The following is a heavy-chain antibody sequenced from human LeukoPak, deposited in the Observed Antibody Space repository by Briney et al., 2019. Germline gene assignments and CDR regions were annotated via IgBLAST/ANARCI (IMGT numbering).Heavy chain of an antibody. D-gene: IGHD1-26*01. J-gene: IGHJ4*02. CDR2: INPNSGGT. CDR1: GYTFTGYY. Sequence: GASVKVSYKASGYTFTGYYMHWVRQAPGQGLEWMGWINPNSGGTNYAQKFQGRVTMTRDTSISTAYMELSRLRSDDTAVYYCARATQWELLRIDYWGQGTLVTVSS. V-gene: IGHV1-2*02. CDR3: ARATQWELLRIDY.